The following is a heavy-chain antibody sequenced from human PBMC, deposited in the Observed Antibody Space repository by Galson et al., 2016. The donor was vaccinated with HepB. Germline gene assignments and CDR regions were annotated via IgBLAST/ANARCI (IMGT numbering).Heavy chain of an antibody. CDR1: GDSISSRSHY. V-gene: IGHV4-39*01. Sequence: SETLSLTCTVSGDSISSRSHYWGWIRQPPGKGLEWIGHVYYNGTTYYKPSLKSRLTISVGTSKNQFSLKLRSVTAADTALYYCARWAIFGVIINYWGQGTLVAVSS. CDR3: ARWAIFGVIINY. J-gene: IGHJ4*02. CDR2: VYYNGTT. D-gene: IGHD3-3*01.